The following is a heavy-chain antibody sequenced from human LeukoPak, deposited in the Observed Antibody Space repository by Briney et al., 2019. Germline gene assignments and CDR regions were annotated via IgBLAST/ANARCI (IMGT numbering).Heavy chain of an antibody. Sequence: PSGTLSLTCGVSGXSITNTNYWTWVRQPPGKGLEWIGQVNLQGSTNYNPSLMGRVAISVDTSENHISLQLTSVTAADTAVYYCAREGGPYRPLDYSGQGTLVTVSS. CDR2: VNLQGST. CDR3: AREGGPYRPLDY. CDR1: GXSITNTNY. V-gene: IGHV4-4*02. J-gene: IGHJ4*02.